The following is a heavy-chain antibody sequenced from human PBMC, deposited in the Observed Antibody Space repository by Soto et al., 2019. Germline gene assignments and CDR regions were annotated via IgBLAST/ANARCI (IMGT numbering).Heavy chain of an antibody. Sequence: PSETQSLTCTVSGGSLSSGTYYWGWIRQPPGKGLEWIGSFYSGTTYYSPSLKSRITISVDTSENHLSLKLSSMTAADTAVYYCARHEKSHYNYGFNYFGLWGQGTLVTVSS. CDR3: ARHEKSHYNYGFNYFGL. J-gene: IGHJ4*02. CDR1: GGSLSSGTYY. V-gene: IGHV4-39*01. D-gene: IGHD5-18*01. CDR2: FYSGTT.